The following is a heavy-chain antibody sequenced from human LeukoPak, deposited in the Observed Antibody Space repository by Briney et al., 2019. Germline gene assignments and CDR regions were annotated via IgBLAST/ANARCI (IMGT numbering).Heavy chain of an antibody. J-gene: IGHJ4*02. Sequence: GGSLRLSCAASGFTFSSYAMSWVRQAPGRGLEWVANLKPDGSEKNYGDSVKGRFTISRDNAKNSLFLQMNSLTAEDTAVYYCVRNWNLDSWGQGTLVTVSS. V-gene: IGHV3-7*01. CDR1: GFTFSSYA. D-gene: IGHD1-1*01. CDR3: VRNWNLDS. CDR2: LKPDGSEK.